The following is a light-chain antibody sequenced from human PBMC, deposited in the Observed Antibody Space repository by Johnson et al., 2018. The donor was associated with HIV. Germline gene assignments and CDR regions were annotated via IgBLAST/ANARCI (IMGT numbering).Light chain of an antibody. CDR2: GND. CDR3: GTWDGSLRSGF. J-gene: IGLJ1*01. Sequence: QSVLTQPPSVSAAPGQKVTISCSGSSSNIGNNYVSWYQQLPGTAPKLLIYGNDKRPSGIPDRFSGSKSGTSATLGITGLQTGDEADYYCGTWDGSLRSGFFGTGTKVTVL. CDR1: SSNIGNNY. V-gene: IGLV1-51*02.